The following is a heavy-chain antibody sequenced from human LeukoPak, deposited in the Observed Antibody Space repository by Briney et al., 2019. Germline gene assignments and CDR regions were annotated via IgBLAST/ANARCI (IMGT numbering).Heavy chain of an antibody. V-gene: IGHV4-4*07. Sequence: SETLSLTCTVSGVSISSYYWSWIRQPAGKGLEWIGRIHTSGSTNYNPSLKSRVTMSVDTSKNQFSLKRSSVTAADTAVYYCARTSSSGLVGGYYFDYWGQGTLVTVSS. CDR3: ARTSSSGLVGGYYFDY. CDR2: IHTSGST. J-gene: IGHJ4*02. D-gene: IGHD6-19*01. CDR1: GVSISSYY.